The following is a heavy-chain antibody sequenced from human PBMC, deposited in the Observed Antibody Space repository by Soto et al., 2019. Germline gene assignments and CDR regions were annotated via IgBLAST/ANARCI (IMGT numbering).Heavy chain of an antibody. CDR3: AKSQEIGTHFFDS. CDR2: IGTAGDT. J-gene: IGHJ4*02. Sequence: LRLSCEASGFTFSGFDMHWVRQPTGKGLEWVSSIGTAGDTYYAVSVKGRFTISRDNAKNSLSLQMNSLRAGDMAVYFCAKSQEIGTHFFDSWGQGTQVTVSS. CDR1: GFTFSGFD. D-gene: IGHD6-13*01. V-gene: IGHV3-13*01.